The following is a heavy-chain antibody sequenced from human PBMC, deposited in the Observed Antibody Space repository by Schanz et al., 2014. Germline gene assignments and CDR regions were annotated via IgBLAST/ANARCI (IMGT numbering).Heavy chain of an antibody. V-gene: IGHV3-48*04. D-gene: IGHD6-13*01. CDR2: ISSGGTTI. CDR3: ARAAAAVLSGNYYYGMDV. J-gene: IGHJ6*02. CDR1: GFSFSSYS. Sequence: EVQLVESGGGLVQPGESLRLSCAVSGFSFSSYSMSWVRQAPGKGLEWIAYISSGGTTIYYADSVKGRFTISRDNAKNSLYLQMNSLRAEDTAVYYCARAAAAVLSGNYYYGMDVWGQGTTVTVSS.